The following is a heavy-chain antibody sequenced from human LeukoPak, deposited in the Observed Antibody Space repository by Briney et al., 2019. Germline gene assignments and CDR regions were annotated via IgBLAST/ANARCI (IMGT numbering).Heavy chain of an antibody. Sequence: PGRSLRLSCAASGFTFSAYGMHWVRQAPGKGLEWVAVISYDGSNKYCADSVKGRFTIFRDNSKNTLYLQMNSLRTEDTAVYYCAKDVGGGWELFQSDYWGQGTLVTVSS. CDR2: ISYDGSNK. D-gene: IGHD1-26*01. V-gene: IGHV3-30*18. CDR3: AKDVGGGWELFQSDY. CDR1: GFTFSAYG. J-gene: IGHJ4*02.